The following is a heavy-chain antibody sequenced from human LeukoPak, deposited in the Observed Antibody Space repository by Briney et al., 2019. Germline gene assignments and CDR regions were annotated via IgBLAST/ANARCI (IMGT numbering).Heavy chain of an antibody. CDR2: IYYSGST. CDR3: ARVHYDFWSGYRGGGWFDP. D-gene: IGHD3-3*01. CDR1: GGSISSGDYY. J-gene: IGHJ5*02. V-gene: IGHV4-30-4*08. Sequence: PSETLSLTCTVSGGSISSGDYYWSWIRQPPGKGLEWIGYIYYSGSTYYNPSLKSRVTISVDTSKNRFSLKLSSVTAADTAVYYCARVHYDFWSGYRGGGWFDPWGQGTLVTVSS.